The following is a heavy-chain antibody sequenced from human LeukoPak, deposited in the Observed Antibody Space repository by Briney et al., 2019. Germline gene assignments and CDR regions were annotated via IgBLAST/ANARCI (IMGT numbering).Heavy chain of an antibody. CDR3: ASMDPRDGDY. Sequence: KFQGRVTITADKSTSTAYMELSSLRSEDTAVYYCASMDPRDGDYWGQGTLVTVSS. D-gene: IGHD5-24*01. V-gene: IGHV1-69*02. J-gene: IGHJ4*02.